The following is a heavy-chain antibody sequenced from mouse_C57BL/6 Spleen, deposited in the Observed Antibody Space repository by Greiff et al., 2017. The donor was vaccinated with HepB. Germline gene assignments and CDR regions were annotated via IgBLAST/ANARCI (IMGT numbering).Heavy chain of an antibody. J-gene: IGHJ3*01. Sequence: QVHVKQSGAELVRPGTSVKMSCKASGYTFTNYWIGWAKQRPGHGLEWIGDIYPGGGYTNYNEKFKGKATLTADKSSSTAYMQFSSLTSEDSAIYYCARHDGYYEGFAYWGQGTLVTVSA. CDR2: IYPGGGYT. CDR3: ARHDGYYEGFAY. V-gene: IGHV1-63*01. CDR1: GYTFTNYW. D-gene: IGHD2-3*01.